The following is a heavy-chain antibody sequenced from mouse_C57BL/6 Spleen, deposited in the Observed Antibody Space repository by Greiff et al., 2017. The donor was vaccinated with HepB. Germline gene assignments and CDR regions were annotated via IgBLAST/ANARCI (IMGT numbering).Heavy chain of an antibody. CDR1: GFTFSDYG. D-gene: IGHD2-3*01. J-gene: IGHJ4*01. Sequence: EVKVVESGGGLVKPGGSLKLSCAASGFTFSDYGMHWVRQAPEKGLEWVAYISSGSSTIYYADTVKGRFTISRDNAKNTLFLQMTSLRSEDTAMYYCARGLDGYYGSPYAMDYWGQGTSVTVSS. V-gene: IGHV5-17*01. CDR2: ISSGSSTI. CDR3: ARGLDGYYGSPYAMDY.